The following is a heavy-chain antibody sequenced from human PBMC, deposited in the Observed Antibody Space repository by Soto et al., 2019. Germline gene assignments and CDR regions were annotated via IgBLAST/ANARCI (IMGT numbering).Heavy chain of an antibody. V-gene: IGHV3-66*01. J-gene: IGHJ4*02. D-gene: IGHD5-18*01. CDR2: IYSDGET. CDR1: GFTVSSNY. CDR3: AGKSGYSDGEVDF. Sequence: EVPLVESGGGLVQPGGSLRLSCAASGFTVSSNYMSWVRQAPGKGLECVSVIYSDGETYYTDSVKGRFTISRDNSNNTLYLQMNSLRAEDTAVYYCAGKSGYSDGEVDFWGQGTLVTVSS.